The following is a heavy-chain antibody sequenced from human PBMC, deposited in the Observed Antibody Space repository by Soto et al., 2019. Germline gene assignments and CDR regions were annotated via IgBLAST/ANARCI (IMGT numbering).Heavy chain of an antibody. Sequence: TGGSLRLSCAASGFTFTSNSMNWVRQAPGKGLEWISYITSSSTTIYYADSVKGRFTISRDNAKNSVYLQLNSLRDEDTALYYCARGRVGSAYFDDWGQGALVTVSS. CDR1: GFTFTSNS. CDR2: ITSSSTTI. CDR3: ARGRVGSAYFDD. V-gene: IGHV3-48*02. D-gene: IGHD1-26*01. J-gene: IGHJ4*02.